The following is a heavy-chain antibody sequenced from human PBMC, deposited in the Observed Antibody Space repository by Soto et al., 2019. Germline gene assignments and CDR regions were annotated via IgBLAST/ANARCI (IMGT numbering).Heavy chain of an antibody. D-gene: IGHD3-16*02. CDR3: ARGPWITLGGVIVSFFFDY. CDR1: GGSISSGGYY. CDR2: IYYSGST. J-gene: IGHJ4*02. V-gene: IGHV4-31*03. Sequence: QVQLQESGPGLVKPSQTLSLTCTVSGGSISSGGYYWSWIRQHPGKGLEWIGYIYYSGSTYYNPSLKSRVTISVDTSKNQFSLKLSSVTAADTAVYYCARGPWITLGGVIVSFFFDYWGQGTLVTVSS.